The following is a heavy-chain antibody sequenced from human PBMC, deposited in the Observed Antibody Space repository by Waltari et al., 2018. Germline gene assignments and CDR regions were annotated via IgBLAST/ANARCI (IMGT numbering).Heavy chain of an antibody. J-gene: IGHJ4*02. D-gene: IGHD6-13*01. V-gene: IGHV3-23*04. CDR3: AKDFDIAAARGHFDY. CDR2: ISGSGYST. Sequence: EVQLVESGGGLVQPGGSLRLSCAASGFTFSSYAMSWVRQAPGKGLGWVSVISGSGYSTDYADSVKGRFTISRDNSKNTLYLQMNSLRAEDTAVYYCAKDFDIAAARGHFDYWGQGTLVTVSS. CDR1: GFTFSSYA.